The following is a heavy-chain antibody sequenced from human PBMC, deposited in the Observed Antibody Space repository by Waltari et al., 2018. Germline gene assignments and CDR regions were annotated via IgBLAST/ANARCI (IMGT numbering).Heavy chain of an antibody. V-gene: IGHV3-20*03. D-gene: IGHD3-22*01. CDR3: ARGGDSSWPR. J-gene: IGHJ4*02. CDR1: GFPFDDYG. Sequence: VESGGGVIRPGGSLRLASEASGFPFDDYGMSWVRQGPGKGLEWIAGINWKGNKVAYGDAVRGRFIISRDNAKNLLYLQMNTVGLDDTALYYCARGGDSSWPRWGQGTLVTVSA. CDR2: INWKGNKV.